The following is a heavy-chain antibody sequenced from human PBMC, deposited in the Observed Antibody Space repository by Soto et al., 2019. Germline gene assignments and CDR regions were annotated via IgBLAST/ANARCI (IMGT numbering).Heavy chain of an antibody. CDR2: IYPGDSDT. V-gene: IGHV5-51*01. CDR1: GYSFPSYW. J-gene: IGHJ3*02. D-gene: IGHD3-10*01. CDR3: AIMVRGVKGAFDI. Sequence: GEALKLSFKGSGYSFPSYWIGWVRQMPGKGLEWMGIIYPGDSDTRYSPSFQGQVTISADKSISTAYLQWSSLKASDTAMYYCAIMVRGVKGAFDIWGQGTMVTVSS.